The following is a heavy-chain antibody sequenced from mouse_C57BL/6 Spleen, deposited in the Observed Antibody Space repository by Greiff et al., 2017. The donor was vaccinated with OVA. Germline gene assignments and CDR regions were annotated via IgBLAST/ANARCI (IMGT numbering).Heavy chain of an antibody. CDR1: GFSLTSYG. CDR2: IWSGGST. D-gene: IGHD1-1*02. Sequence: VMLVESGPGLVQPSQSLSITCTVSGFSLTSYGVHWVRQSPGKGLEWLGVIWSGGSTDYNAAFISRLSISKDNSKSQVFFKMNSLQADDTAIYHCARVRNMGFPYAMDYWGQGTSVTVSS. CDR3: ARVRNMGFPYAMDY. J-gene: IGHJ4*01. V-gene: IGHV2-2*01.